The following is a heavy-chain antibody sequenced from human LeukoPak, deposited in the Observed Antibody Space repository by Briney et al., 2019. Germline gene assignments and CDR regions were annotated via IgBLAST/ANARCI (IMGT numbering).Heavy chain of an antibody. Sequence: GGSLRLSCAASGFTFSSYAMHWVRQAPGKGLEWVAVISYDGSNKYYADSVKGRFTISRDNSKNTLYLQMNSLRAEDTAVYYCAREYSSGWYVVGYWGQGTLVTVSS. CDR2: ISYDGSNK. CDR1: GFTFSSYA. V-gene: IGHV3-30-3*01. CDR3: AREYSSGWYVVGY. D-gene: IGHD6-19*01. J-gene: IGHJ4*02.